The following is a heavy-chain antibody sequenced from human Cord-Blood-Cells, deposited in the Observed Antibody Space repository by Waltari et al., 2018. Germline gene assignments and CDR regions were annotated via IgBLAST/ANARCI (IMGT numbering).Heavy chain of an antibody. Sequence: QVQLQESGPGLVKPSETLSPTCTVSGYSISSGYYWGWIGQPPGKGLEWIGSIYHSGSTYYNPSLKSRVTISVDTSKNQFSLKLSSVTAADTAVYYCASGVVVPANYWFDPWGQGTLVTVSS. CDR3: ASGVVVPANYWFDP. CDR2: IYHSGST. J-gene: IGHJ5*02. V-gene: IGHV4-38-2*02. D-gene: IGHD2-2*01. CDR1: GYSISSGYY.